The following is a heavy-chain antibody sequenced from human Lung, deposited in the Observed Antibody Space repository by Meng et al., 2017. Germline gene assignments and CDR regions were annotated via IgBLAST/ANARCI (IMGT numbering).Heavy chain of an antibody. CDR3: ARGPTTMAHDFDY. Sequence: VQLQLWGEGLLKPSETLSLTCVVSGGSFSDYYWSWIRQPPGKGLEWIGEINHSGSTNYNPSLESRATISVDTSQNNLSLKLSSVTAADSAVYYCARGPTTMAHDFDYWGQGTLVTVSS. CDR1: GGSFSDYY. D-gene: IGHD4-11*01. V-gene: IGHV4-34*01. CDR2: INHSGST. J-gene: IGHJ4*02.